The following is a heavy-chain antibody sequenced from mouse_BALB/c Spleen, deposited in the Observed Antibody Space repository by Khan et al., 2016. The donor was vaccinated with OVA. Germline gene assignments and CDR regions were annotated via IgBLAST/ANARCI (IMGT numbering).Heavy chain of an antibody. CDR1: GYTFTTAG. D-gene: IGHD2-12*01. CDR2: INTHSGVP. Sequence: QVQLKQSGPELKKPGETVRISCKASGYTFTTAGIQWVQKMPGKGLKWIGWINTHSGVPKYEEDFKGRFAFSLEISVNTAYIQITNLKTEDTATYCCARGRAACYRSDGGAMEYWGQGTSVTVSS. CDR3: ARGRAACYRSDGGAMEY. V-gene: IGHV9-4*02. J-gene: IGHJ4*01.